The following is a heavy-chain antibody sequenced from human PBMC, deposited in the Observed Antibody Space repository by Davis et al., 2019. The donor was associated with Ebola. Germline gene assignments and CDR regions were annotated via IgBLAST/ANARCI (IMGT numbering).Heavy chain of an antibody. CDR3: ARHVNGDFWYFDL. D-gene: IGHD4-17*01. V-gene: IGHV3-53*01. CDR2: IYRAERT. CDR1: GFIVSDKY. J-gene: IGHJ2*01. Sequence: GESLKISCAASGFIVSDKYMSWVRQAPGKGLEWVPVIYRAERTYYADSVKGRFTVSRDNSENMLYLQMSTLRAEDTAVYYCARHVNGDFWYFDLWGRGTRVTVSS.